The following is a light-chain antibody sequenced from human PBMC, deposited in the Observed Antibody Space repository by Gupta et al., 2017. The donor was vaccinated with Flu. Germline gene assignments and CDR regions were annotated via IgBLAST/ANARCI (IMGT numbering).Light chain of an antibody. Sequence: DIVMTQSPLSLPVTPGEPASISCRSSQSLLYDNGYDYLDWYLQKPGQSPQLLIYLGSNRASGVPARFSGSGSRTDFTLKISRVEAEDVGVYYCVQTLYTPDAFGQGTKLEIK. J-gene: IGKJ2*01. CDR3: VQTLYTPDA. CDR1: QSLLYDNGYDY. V-gene: IGKV2-28*01. CDR2: LGS.